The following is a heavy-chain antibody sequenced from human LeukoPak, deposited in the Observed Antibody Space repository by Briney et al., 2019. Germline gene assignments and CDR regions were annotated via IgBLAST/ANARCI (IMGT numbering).Heavy chain of an antibody. CDR2: ISGSGVDT. V-gene: IGHV3-23*01. D-gene: IGHD3-3*01. CDR3: AKTVGTDYFWRGVLDY. J-gene: IGHJ4*02. CDR1: GFIFSNYA. Sequence: GGSLRLSCAASGFIFSNYAMSWVRQDPGKGLEWVSGISGSGVDTYYTDSVKGRFTISRDNSKNTLYVQMNSLRDDDTAVYYCAKTVGTDYFWRGVLDYWGQGTLVTASS.